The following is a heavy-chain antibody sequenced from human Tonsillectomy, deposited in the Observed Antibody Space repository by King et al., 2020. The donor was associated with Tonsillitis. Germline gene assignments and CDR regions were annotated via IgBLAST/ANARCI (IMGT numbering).Heavy chain of an antibody. Sequence: VQLVESGGGLVKPGGSLRLSCAASGFTFSSYSMNWVRQAPGKGLEWVSSISSSSSYIYYADSVKGRCTISRDNAKNSLYLQMNSLRAEDTAVYYCAREREGDATTRDYYYGMDVWGQGTTVTVSS. D-gene: IGHD1/OR15-1a*01. J-gene: IGHJ6*02. CDR3: AREREGDATTRDYYYGMDV. CDR2: ISSSSSYI. V-gene: IGHV3-21*01. CDR1: GFTFSSYS.